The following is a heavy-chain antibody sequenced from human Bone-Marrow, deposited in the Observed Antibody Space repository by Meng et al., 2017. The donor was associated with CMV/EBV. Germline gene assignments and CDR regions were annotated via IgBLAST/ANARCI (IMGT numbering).Heavy chain of an antibody. D-gene: IGHD3-16*01. Sequence: GESLKISCAASGFTFSSYAMSWVRQAPGKGLEWVSSISSSSSYIYYADSVKGRFTISRDNAKNSLYLQMNSLRAEDTAVYYCARDSPVPLGGFDPWGQGTLVTVSS. J-gene: IGHJ5*02. CDR2: ISSSSSYI. V-gene: IGHV3-21*01. CDR1: GFTFSSYA. CDR3: ARDSPVPLGGFDP.